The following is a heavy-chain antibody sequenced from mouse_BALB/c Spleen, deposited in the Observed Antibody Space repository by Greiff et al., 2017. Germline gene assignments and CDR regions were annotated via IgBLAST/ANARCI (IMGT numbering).Heavy chain of an antibody. D-gene: IGHD1-1*01. J-gene: IGHJ3*01. Sequence: EVQLQQSGPGLVKPSQSLSLTCSVTGYSITSGYYWNWIRQFPGNKLEWMGYISYDGSNNYNPSLKNRISITRDTSKNQFFLKLNSVTTEDTATYYCAGGSSYWFAYWGQGTLVTVSA. CDR2: ISYDGSN. CDR3: AGGSSYWFAY. CDR1: GYSITSGYY. V-gene: IGHV3-6*02.